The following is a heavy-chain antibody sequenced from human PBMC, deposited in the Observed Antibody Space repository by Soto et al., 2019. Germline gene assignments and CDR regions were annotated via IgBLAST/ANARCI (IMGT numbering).Heavy chain of an antibody. CDR2: IKEDGSEK. V-gene: IGHV3-7*01. D-gene: IGHD5-12*01. CDR3: ADSGSYTDV. J-gene: IGHJ6*03. CDR1: VFTFSSYW. Sequence: EVQLVESGGGLVQPGGSLRLSCAGSVFTFSSYWLTWVRQAPGKGLEWVANIKEDGSEKYYVDSVKGRFTISRDNAKNSVYLQMNSLRAEDTAVYYCADSGSYTDVWGTGTTVTVSS.